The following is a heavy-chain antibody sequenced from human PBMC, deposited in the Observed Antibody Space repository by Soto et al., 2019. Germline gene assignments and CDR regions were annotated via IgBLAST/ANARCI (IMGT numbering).Heavy chain of an antibody. CDR3: ARDLDYYGSGVLPSSYYGMDV. J-gene: IGHJ6*02. V-gene: IGHV1-69*02. CDR1: GGTFSSYT. D-gene: IGHD3-10*01. CDR2: IIPILGIA. Sequence: ASVKVSCKASGGTFSSYTISWVRQAPGQGLEWMGRIIPILGIANYAQKFQGRVTITADKSTSTAYMELSSLRSEDTAVYYCARDLDYYGSGVLPSSYYGMDVWGQGTTVTVSS.